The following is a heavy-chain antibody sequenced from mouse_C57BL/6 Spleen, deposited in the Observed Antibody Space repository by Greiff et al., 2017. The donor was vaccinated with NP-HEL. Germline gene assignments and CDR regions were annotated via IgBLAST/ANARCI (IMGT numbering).Heavy chain of an antibody. CDR2: IRNKANGYTT. CDR1: GFTFTDYY. J-gene: IGHJ4*01. CDR3: ARYTAQAGAMDY. Sequence: EVNLVESGGGLVQPGGSLSLSCAASGFTFTDYYMSWVRQPPGKALEWLGFIRNKANGYTTEYSASVKGRFTISRDNSQSILYLQMNALRAEDSATYYCARYTAQAGAMDYWGQGTSVTVSS. D-gene: IGHD3-2*02. V-gene: IGHV7-3*01.